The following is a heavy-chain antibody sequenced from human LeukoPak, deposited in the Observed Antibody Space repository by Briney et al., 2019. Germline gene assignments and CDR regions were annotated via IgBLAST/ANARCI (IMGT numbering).Heavy chain of an antibody. Sequence: GGSLRLSCAASGFTFSSYSMNWVRQAPGKGLEWVSSISSSSSYIYYADSVKGRFTISRDNAKNSLYLQMNSLRAEDTAAYYCAREEAVAETGYWGQGTLVTVSS. D-gene: IGHD6-19*01. J-gene: IGHJ4*02. CDR2: ISSSSSYI. CDR1: GFTFSSYS. CDR3: AREEAVAETGY. V-gene: IGHV3-21*01.